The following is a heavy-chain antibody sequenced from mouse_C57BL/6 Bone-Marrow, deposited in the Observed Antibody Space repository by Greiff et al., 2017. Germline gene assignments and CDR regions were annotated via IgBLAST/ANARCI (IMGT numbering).Heavy chain of an antibody. D-gene: IGHD4-1*02. J-gene: IGHJ4*01. Sequence: VQLQQSVAELVRPGASVKLSCKASGYTFTDYYINWVKQRPGQGLEWIARIYPGSGNTYYNEKFKGKDTLTAEKSSSTAYMQLSSLTSEDSAVXFCQLRDAMDYWGQGTSVTVSS. V-gene: IGHV1-76*01. CDR1: GYTFTDYY. CDR2: IYPGSGNT. CDR3: QLRDAMDY.